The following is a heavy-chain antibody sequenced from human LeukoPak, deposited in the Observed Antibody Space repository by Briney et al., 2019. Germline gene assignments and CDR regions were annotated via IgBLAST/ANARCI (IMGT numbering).Heavy chain of an antibody. CDR1: GFTFSSYG. J-gene: IGHJ4*02. D-gene: IGHD2-21*01. CDR3: ARGLHQYYFDS. Sequence: PGGSLRLSCAASGFTFSSYGMSWIRQPPGKGLEWIGSIYYSGDTYYNPSLKSRVTTSVDTSKSQFSLSLNSVTAADTAVYYCARGLHQYYFDSWGQGTLVTVSS. CDR2: IYYSGDT. V-gene: IGHV4-39*07.